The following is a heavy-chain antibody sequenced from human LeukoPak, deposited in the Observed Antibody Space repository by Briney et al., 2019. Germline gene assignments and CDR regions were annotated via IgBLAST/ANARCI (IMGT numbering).Heavy chain of an antibody. CDR2: ISSNGGSS. CDR3: VKITSVTGGDC. CDR1: GFTFSAYA. Sequence: GGSLRLSCSASGFTFSAYAMYWVRQAPGKGLEYVSGISSNGGSSFYADSEKGRFTISRDNSKYTLYLQMSRLRAEDTDVYYCVKITSVTGGDCWGQGTRLTVSS. J-gene: IGHJ4*02. V-gene: IGHV3-64D*09. D-gene: IGHD1-1*01.